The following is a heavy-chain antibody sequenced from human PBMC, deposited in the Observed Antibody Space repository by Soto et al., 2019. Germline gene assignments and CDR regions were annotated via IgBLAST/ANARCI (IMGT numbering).Heavy chain of an antibody. CDR2: INPNSGGT. D-gene: IGHD6-6*01. CDR3: ARDIGSSSGYYYYYGMDV. V-gene: IGHV1-2*04. CDR1: GYTLTGYY. J-gene: IGHJ6*02. Sequence: ASVKVSCKASGYTLTGYYMHWVRQAPGQGLEWMGWINPNSGGTNYAQKFQGWVTMTRDTSISTAYMELSRLRSDDTAVYYCARDIGSSSGYYYYYGMDVWGQGTTVTVSS.